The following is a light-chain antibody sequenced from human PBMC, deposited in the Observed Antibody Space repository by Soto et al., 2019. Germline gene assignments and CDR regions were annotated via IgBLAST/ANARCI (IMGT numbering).Light chain of an antibody. J-gene: IGKJ1*01. CDR2: GAS. CDR1: QSVSNY. CDR3: HQYGGSPQT. Sequence: EIVLTQSPGTLSLSPGERATLSCRASQSVSNYLAWYQRKPGQAPRLLIYGASSRATGIPDRFSGSGSGTDFTLTISRLEPEGFAVYYCHQYGGSPQTFGQGTKVEIK. V-gene: IGKV3-20*01.